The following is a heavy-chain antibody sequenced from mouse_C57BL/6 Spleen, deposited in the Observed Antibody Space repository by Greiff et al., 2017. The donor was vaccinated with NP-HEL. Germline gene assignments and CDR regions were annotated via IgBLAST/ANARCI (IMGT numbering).Heavy chain of an antibody. CDR3: ARYNYGSSYDYAMDY. Sequence: VQLQQSGPELVKPGASVKISCKASGYSFTDYNMNWVKQSNGKSLEWIGVINPNYGTTSYNQKFKGKATLTVDQASSTAYMQLNSLTSEDSAVYYCARYNYGSSYDYAMDYWGQGTSVTVSS. J-gene: IGHJ4*01. CDR1: GYSFTDYN. D-gene: IGHD1-1*01. CDR2: INPNYGTT. V-gene: IGHV1-39*01.